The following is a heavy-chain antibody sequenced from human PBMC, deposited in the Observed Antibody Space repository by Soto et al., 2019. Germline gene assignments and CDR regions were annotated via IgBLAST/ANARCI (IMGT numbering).Heavy chain of an antibody. V-gene: IGHV3-33*01. Sequence: QVQLVESGGGVVQPGRSLRLSCAASGFTFSSYGMHWVRQAPGKGLEWVAVIWYDGSNKYYADSVKGRFTISRDNSNNTLYLQMNSLRAEDTAVYYCARLGEEGDYFDYWGQGTLVTVSS. CDR2: IWYDGSNK. CDR3: ARLGEEGDYFDY. CDR1: GFTFSSYG. D-gene: IGHD3-10*01. J-gene: IGHJ4*02.